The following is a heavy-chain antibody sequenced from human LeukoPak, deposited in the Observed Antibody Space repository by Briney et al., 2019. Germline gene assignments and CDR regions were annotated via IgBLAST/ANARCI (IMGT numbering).Heavy chain of an antibody. D-gene: IGHD6-13*01. CDR3: ARRGTRWQQLEPYNWFDP. Sequence: GGSLRLSCAASGFTFSSYAMHWVRQAPGKGLEWVAVISYDGSNKYYADSVKGRFTISRDNSKNTLYLQMNSLRAEDTAVYYCARRGTRWQQLEPYNWFDPWGQGTLVTVSS. J-gene: IGHJ5*02. V-gene: IGHV3-30*04. CDR2: ISYDGSNK. CDR1: GFTFSSYA.